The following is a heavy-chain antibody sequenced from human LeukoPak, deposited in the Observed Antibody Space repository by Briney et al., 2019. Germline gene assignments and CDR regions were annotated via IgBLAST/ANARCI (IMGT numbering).Heavy chain of an antibody. CDR1: GGSINGYY. V-gene: IGHV4-59*01. D-gene: IGHD5-18*01. CDR2: IHYRGST. CDR3: ARHPLYSYGPAPFDY. J-gene: IGHJ4*02. Sequence: PSETLSLTCTVSGGSINGYYWNWIRQAPGKGLEWIGYIHYRGSTNYNPSLKSRVTISLDTSENQFSLKLSSVTAADTAVYYCARHPLYSYGPAPFDYWGQGTLVTVSS.